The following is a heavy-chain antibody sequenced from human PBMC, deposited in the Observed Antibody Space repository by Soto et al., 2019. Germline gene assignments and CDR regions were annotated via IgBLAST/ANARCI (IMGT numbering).Heavy chain of an antibody. V-gene: IGHV4-31*03. J-gene: IGHJ5*02. D-gene: IGHD2-2*01. CDR1: GASLHSVGYY. Sequence: PSETXSLTCTLSGASLHSVGYYWSWIRQNPGSGLEWIVYIYYTGFTYYNPSLGSRVNIPVQKPKNQSSMELTSVTAADTAVYYSARDGSSTANWVEAWGQGLLVTVSS. CDR3: ARDGSSTANWVEA. CDR2: IYYTGFT.